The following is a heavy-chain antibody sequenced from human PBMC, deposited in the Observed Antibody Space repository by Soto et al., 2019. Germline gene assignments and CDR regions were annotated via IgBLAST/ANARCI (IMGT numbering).Heavy chain of an antibody. J-gene: IGHJ4*02. Sequence: SETLSLTCTVSGGSISSYYCIWSRHPPLKGLEWIGYIYYSGSTNYNPSLKSRVTISVDTSKNQFSLKLSSVTAADTAVYCCARGYYYGSGKLDYWGQGTLVTVSS. CDR3: ARGYYYGSGKLDY. CDR1: GGSISSYY. V-gene: IGHV4-59*01. CDR2: IYYSGST. D-gene: IGHD3-10*01.